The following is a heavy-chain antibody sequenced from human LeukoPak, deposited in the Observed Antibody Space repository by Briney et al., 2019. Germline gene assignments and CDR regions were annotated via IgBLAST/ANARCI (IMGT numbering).Heavy chain of an antibody. V-gene: IGHV3-30-3*01. CDR3: ARAPSKGYFDWLLWGYFDY. CDR1: GFTFSSYA. CDR2: ISYDGSNK. D-gene: IGHD3-9*01. Sequence: GGSLRLSCAASGFTFSSYAMHWVRQAPGKGLEWVAVISYDGSNKYYADSVKGRFTISRDNSKNTLYLQMNSLRAEDTAVYYCARAPSKGYFDWLLWGYFDYWGQGTLVTVSS. J-gene: IGHJ4*02.